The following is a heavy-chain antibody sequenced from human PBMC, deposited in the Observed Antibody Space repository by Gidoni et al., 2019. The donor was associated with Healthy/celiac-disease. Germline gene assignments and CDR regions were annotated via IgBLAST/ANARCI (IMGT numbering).Heavy chain of an antibody. V-gene: IGHV3-23*01. D-gene: IGHD4-17*01. CDR1: GFTFRSYA. CDR3: AKDGGSDYGDYVYYYYGMDV. CDR2: ISGSGGST. J-gene: IGHJ6*02. Sequence: EAQLLESGGGLVQPGGSLRPSCAASGFTFRSYAMSWVRQAPGKGLEWVSAISGSGGSTYYADSVKGRFTISRDNSKNTLYLQMNSLRAEDTAVYYCAKDGGSDYGDYVYYYYGMDVWGQGTTVTVSS.